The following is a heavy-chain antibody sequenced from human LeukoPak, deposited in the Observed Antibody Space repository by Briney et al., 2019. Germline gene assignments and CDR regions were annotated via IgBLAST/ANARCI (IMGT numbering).Heavy chain of an antibody. CDR1: GDTFTGYY. J-gene: IGHJ4*02. CDR2: INPNSGGT. D-gene: IGHD2-2*01. V-gene: IGHV1-2*02. Sequence: ASVKLSCKASGDTFTGYYIHWVRQAPGQGLEWVGWINPNSGGTNYPQKFQGRVTMTRDTSISTAYMELSRLRSDDTAVYYCASVRAYCSSTSCPAEAYFDYWGQGTLVTVSS. CDR3: ASVRAYCSSTSCPAEAYFDY.